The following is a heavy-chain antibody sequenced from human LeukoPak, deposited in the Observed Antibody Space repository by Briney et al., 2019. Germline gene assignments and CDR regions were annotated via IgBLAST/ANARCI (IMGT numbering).Heavy chain of an antibody. Sequence: GGSLRLSCAASGFTFSIYAMSWVRQAPGKGLEWVANIKEDGSEKHYVDSVKGRFTISRDNAKNSLYVQMNSLRAEDTAVYYCARAYCSGGSCFDYWGQGTLVTVSS. CDR1: GFTFSIYA. CDR3: ARAYCSGGSCFDY. CDR2: IKEDGSEK. D-gene: IGHD2-15*01. V-gene: IGHV3-7*01. J-gene: IGHJ4*02.